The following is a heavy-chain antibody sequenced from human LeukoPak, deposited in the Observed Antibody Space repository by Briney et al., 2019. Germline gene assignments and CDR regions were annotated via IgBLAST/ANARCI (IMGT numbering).Heavy chain of an antibody. CDR1: GFTFSSYG. Sequence: GGSLRLSCAASGFTFSSYGMHWVRQAPGKGLEWVAVIWYDGSNKYYADSVKGRFTISRDNPKNTLHLQMNSLRAEDTAVYYCASGETDDYGDYEYFQHWGQGTLVTVSS. CDR2: IWYDGSNK. J-gene: IGHJ1*01. V-gene: IGHV3-33*01. CDR3: ASGETDDYGDYEYFQH. D-gene: IGHD4-17*01.